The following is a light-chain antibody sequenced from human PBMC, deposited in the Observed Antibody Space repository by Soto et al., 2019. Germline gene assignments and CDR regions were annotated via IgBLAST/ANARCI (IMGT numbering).Light chain of an antibody. CDR2: AAS. J-gene: IGKJ3*01. CDR1: QSVDTY. V-gene: IGKV1-39*01. CDR3: QQDIGPPLT. Sequence: DSQLTQSPSSLSASVGDRVTSACRASQSVDTYLKRYQHKPGTAPALLIYAASTLECGVPSRFSASGSGRQFSLTISSLQTEDFSTYYCQQDIGPPLTFGAGTRWIS.